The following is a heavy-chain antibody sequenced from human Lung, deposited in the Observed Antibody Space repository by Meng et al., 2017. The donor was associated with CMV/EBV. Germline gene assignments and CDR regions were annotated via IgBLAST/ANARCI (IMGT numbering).Heavy chain of an antibody. Sequence: GEXXKISCAASGFTFGDYAMSWVRQAPGKGPEWVSAISGDSVTTNYADSVKGRFTISRDNSRDTLDLQMNSLRAEDTAVYYCAKDRGYCSRTCTRSFVIWGQETMVTVSS. J-gene: IGHJ3*02. V-gene: IGHV3-23*01. CDR3: AKDRGYCSRTCTRSFVI. D-gene: IGHD2-2*01. CDR1: GFTFGDYA. CDR2: ISGDSVTT.